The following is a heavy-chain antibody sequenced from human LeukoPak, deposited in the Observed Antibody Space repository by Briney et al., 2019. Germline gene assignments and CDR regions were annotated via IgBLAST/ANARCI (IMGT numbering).Heavy chain of an antibody. CDR1: GFTVSSNY. V-gene: IGHV3-53*01. D-gene: IGHD5-18*01. CDR3: AREGYSYGFDY. J-gene: IGHJ4*02. Sequence: GGSLRLSCAASGFTVSSNYMSWVRQAPGKGLEWVPVIYSGGSTYYADSVKGRFTISRDNSKNTLYLQMNSLRAEDTAVYYCAREGYSYGFDYWGQGTLVTVSS. CDR2: IYSGGST.